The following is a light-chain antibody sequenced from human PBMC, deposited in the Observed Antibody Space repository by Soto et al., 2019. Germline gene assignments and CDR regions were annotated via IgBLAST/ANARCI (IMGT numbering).Light chain of an antibody. J-gene: IGKJ4*01. CDR1: QSVNNY. V-gene: IGKV3-11*01. Sequence: EIVLTQSPATLSLSPGERATLSCRASQSVNNYLAWYQQKPGQAPRLVIYDVFNRATGTPARVSGSGSGTDFTRTISSLEPEDFGVYYCKQRRHWSWLTFGGGTRVEIK. CDR2: DVF. CDR3: KQRRHWSWLT.